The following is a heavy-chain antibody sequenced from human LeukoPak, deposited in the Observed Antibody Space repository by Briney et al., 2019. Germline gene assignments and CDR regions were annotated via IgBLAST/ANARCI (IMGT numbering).Heavy chain of an antibody. J-gene: IGHJ4*02. Sequence: GGSLRLSCAASGFTFSTYSMNWVRQAPGKGLECVSSISSSSSYIYYADSVKGRFTISRDNAKNSLYLQMNSLRAEDTAVYYCARDCRSTSCWLFDYWGQGTLVTVSS. D-gene: IGHD2-2*01. CDR2: ISSSSSYI. CDR1: GFTFSTYS. V-gene: IGHV3-21*01. CDR3: ARDCRSTSCWLFDY.